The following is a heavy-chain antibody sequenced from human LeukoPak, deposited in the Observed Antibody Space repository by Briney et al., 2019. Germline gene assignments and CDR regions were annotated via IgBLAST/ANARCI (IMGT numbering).Heavy chain of an antibody. CDR3: AKDLKVTTSSWFDP. V-gene: IGHV3-21*01. J-gene: IGHJ5*02. D-gene: IGHD4-17*01. CDR2: ISSSSSYI. Sequence: GGSLRLSCAASGFTFSSYSMNWVRQAPGKGLEWVSSISSSSSYIYYADSVKGRFTISRDNSKNTLYLQMNSLRAEDTAVYYCAKDLKVTTSSWFDPWGQGTLVTVSS. CDR1: GFTFSSYS.